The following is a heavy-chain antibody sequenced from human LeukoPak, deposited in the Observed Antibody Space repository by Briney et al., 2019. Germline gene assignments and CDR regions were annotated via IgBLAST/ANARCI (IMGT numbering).Heavy chain of an antibody. CDR1: GFTFSSYA. Sequence: PGGSLTLPCAASGFTFSSYAMSWVRQPPGKGLAWLCATDGTTYYADTVKVRCTISRDNSKNTLYLQMNSLRADDTAVYYYAKLPNYGDPGIDYWGQGTLVTVSS. CDR3: AKLPNYGDPGIDY. J-gene: IGHJ4*02. CDR2: ATDGTT. V-gene: IGHV3-23*01. D-gene: IGHD4-17*01.